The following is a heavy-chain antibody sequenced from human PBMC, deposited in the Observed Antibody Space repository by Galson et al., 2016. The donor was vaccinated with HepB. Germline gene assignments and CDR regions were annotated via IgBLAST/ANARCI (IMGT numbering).Heavy chain of an antibody. D-gene: IGHD4-17*01. CDR3: AARYGDYDHWFNY. CDR1: GGSISSSPYS. Sequence: SETLSLTCTVSGGSISSSPYSWSWIRQPPGKALEWIAFISHSGSTIYNPTLKSRVTISLDTSRSQFSLKLNSVTAADTAVYYCAARYGDYDHWFNYWGQGTLVTVSS. J-gene: IGHJ4*02. CDR2: ISHSGST. V-gene: IGHV4-61*01.